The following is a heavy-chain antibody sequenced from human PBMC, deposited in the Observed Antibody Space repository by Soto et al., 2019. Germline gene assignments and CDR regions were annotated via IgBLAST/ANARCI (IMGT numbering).Heavy chain of an antibody. CDR2: ISSNGDST. Sequence: GGSLRLSCSASGFAFSMFSMHWVRQAPGKGLEYVSGISSNGDSTYYADSVKGRFTISRDNSKNTLYLQMSSLRAVDTAVYYCVHPRSTVQIPPTWGQGTLVTVSS. V-gene: IGHV3-64D*06. J-gene: IGHJ5*02. CDR3: VHPRSTVQIPPT. CDR1: GFAFSMFS. D-gene: IGHD4-17*01.